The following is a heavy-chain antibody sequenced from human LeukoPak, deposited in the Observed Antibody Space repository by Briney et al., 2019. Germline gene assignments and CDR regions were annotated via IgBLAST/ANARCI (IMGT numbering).Heavy chain of an antibody. CDR2: IYHSGST. V-gene: IGHV4-38-2*02. CDR3: ARGTTQHAFDI. J-gene: IGHJ3*02. CDR1: GYSISSGYY. Sequence: SETLSLTCTVSGYSISSGYYWGRIRQPPGKGLEWIGSIYHSGSTYYNPSLKSRVTISVDTSKNQFSLKLCSVTAADTAVYYCARGTTQHAFDIWGQGTWSPSLQ. D-gene: IGHD1-1*01.